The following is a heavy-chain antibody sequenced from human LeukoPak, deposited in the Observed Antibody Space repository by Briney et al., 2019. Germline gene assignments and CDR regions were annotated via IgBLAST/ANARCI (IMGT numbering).Heavy chain of an antibody. D-gene: IGHD3-22*01. V-gene: IGHV1-46*01. J-gene: IGHJ4*02. CDR2: INPSGGST. Sequence: ASVKVSCQAYGYTFTGYYMHWVRTAPGQGLGWMGIINPSGGSTSYAQKFQGRVTMTRDTYTSTVYMELSSLRSEDTAVYYCARGGTLYYYDSSGYGIDYWGQGTLVTVSS. CDR1: GYTFTGYY. CDR3: ARGGTLYYYDSSGYGIDY.